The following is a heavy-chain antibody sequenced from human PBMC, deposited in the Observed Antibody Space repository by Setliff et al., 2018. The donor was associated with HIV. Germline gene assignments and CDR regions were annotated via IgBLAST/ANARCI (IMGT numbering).Heavy chain of an antibody. J-gene: IGHJ6*03. V-gene: IGHV4-59*01. CDR1: GGSISSYY. Sequence: SETLSLTCTVSGGSISSYYWSWIRQPPGKGLEWIGYIYYSGSTNYNPSLKSRVTISVDTSKNQFSLKLSSVTAADTAVYYCARDHHYDILTGPYYYYMDVWGRGTTVTVS. CDR2: IYYSGST. D-gene: IGHD3-9*01. CDR3: ARDHHYDILTGPYYYYMDV.